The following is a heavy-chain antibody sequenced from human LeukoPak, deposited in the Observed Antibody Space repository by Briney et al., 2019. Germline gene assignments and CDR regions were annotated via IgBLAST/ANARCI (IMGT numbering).Heavy chain of an antibody. CDR1: GYSFTSYW. CDR3: ARPEDRDGYNFGY. Sequence: GESLKISCKGSGYSFTSYWIGWVRQMPGKGLEWMGIIYPGDSDTGYSPSFQGQVTISADKSISTAYLQWSSLKASDTAMYYCARPEDRDGYNFGYWGQGTLVTVSS. CDR2: IYPGDSDT. D-gene: IGHD5-24*01. V-gene: IGHV5-51*01. J-gene: IGHJ4*02.